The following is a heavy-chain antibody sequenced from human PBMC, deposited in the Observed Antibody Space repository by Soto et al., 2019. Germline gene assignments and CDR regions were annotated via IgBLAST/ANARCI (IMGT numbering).Heavy chain of an antibody. CDR1: GFTFSNYW. V-gene: IGHV3-23*01. CDR2: IIDSGGST. CDR3: AKGRSYYYYYGVDV. J-gene: IGHJ6*02. Sequence: GGSLRLSCAASGFTFSNYWIHWVRQAPGKGLVWVSGIIDSGGSTSYADSVKGRFTISRDNSRSTLYLQMNSLRAEDTALYYCAKGRSYYYYYGVDVWGQGTTVTVSS.